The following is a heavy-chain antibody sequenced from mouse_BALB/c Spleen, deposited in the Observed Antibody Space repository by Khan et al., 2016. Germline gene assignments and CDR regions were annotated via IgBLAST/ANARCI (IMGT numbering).Heavy chain of an antibody. J-gene: IGHJ4*01. D-gene: IGHD1-1*01. V-gene: IGHV2-9-2*01. CDR1: GFSLTSYD. CDR3: VRDGYGSTYGAIDY. CDR2: IWAGGAT. Sequence: QVQLKESGPGLVAPSQSLSITCTVSGFSLTSYDTSWIRQPPGKGLEWLGVIWAGGATKYNSAFMSRVSITKDNSKSQFFLKMNSLQTDDTAIYYCVRDGYGSTYGAIDYWGQGTSVTVSS.